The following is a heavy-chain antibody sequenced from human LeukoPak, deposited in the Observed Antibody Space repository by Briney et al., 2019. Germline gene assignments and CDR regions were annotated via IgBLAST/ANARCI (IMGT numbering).Heavy chain of an antibody. J-gene: IGHJ4*02. V-gene: IGHV4-39*07. Sequence: SETLSLTCTVSGGSISSSSYYWGWIRQSPGKGLEWIGSIYYSGSTYYNPSLKSRVTISVDTSKNQFSLKLSSVTAADTAVYYCAREPYGYSYGYADYWGQGTLVTVSS. D-gene: IGHD5-18*01. CDR1: GGSISSSSYY. CDR3: AREPYGYSYGYADY. CDR2: IYYSGST.